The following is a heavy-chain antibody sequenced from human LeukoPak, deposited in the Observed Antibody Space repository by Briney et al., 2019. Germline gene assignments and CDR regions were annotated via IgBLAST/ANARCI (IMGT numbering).Heavy chain of an antibody. Sequence: SETLSLTCTVSGGSISSTTHYWGSIRQPPGKGLESIGSIFYSGSTYYNSSLKSRVTISVDTSKNQFSLKLSSATAADTAVYYCARLYYSNYVAFDYWGQGTLVTVSS. D-gene: IGHD4-11*01. CDR3: ARLYYSNYVAFDY. CDR2: IFYSGST. V-gene: IGHV4-39*07. CDR1: GGSISSTTHY. J-gene: IGHJ4*02.